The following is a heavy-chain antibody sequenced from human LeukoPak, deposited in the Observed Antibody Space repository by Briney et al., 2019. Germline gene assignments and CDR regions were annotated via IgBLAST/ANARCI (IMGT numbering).Heavy chain of an antibody. CDR3: ARDRSEYAFDI. CDR2: IYHSVST. D-gene: IGHD3-10*01. J-gene: IGHJ3*02. Sequence: SETLSLTCTVSGYSISSGYYWGWIRQPPGKRLEWIGSIYHSVSTYYNASLKSRVTISGDTSKNQFSLKLSSVTAADTAVYYCARDRSEYAFDIWGQGTMVTVSS. V-gene: IGHV4-38-2*02. CDR1: GYSISSGYY.